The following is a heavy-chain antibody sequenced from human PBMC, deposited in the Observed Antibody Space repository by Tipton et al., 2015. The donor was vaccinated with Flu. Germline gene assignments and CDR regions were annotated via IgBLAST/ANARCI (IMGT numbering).Heavy chain of an antibody. V-gene: IGHV4-4*07. CDR3: TRGYRGYEMFFFGMDA. CDR2: IHFSGTT. D-gene: IGHD5-12*01. CDR1: GTSTTDDY. Sequence: GLVKPPETLSLTCTVSGTSTTDDYCSWVRQTDGKGLEWIGRIHFSGTTNYKPTLARRVAMSVDTARKQFTLKMASLTGADTGVYFCTRGYRGYEMFFFGMDAWSQGATVNVSS. J-gene: IGHJ6*02.